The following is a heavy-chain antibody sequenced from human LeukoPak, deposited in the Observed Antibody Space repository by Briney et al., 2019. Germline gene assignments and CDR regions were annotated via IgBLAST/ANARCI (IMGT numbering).Heavy chain of an antibody. Sequence: GGSLRLSCAASGFSFSSYEMNWVRQAPGKGLEWVSALSDGGGTTYYADSVKGRFTISRDNSKNTLYLQMNSLRAEDTAVYYCAKGGGYYGGNVGYYYYYMDVWGKGTTVTISS. CDR1: GFSFSSYE. J-gene: IGHJ6*03. D-gene: IGHD4-23*01. CDR3: AKGGGYYGGNVGYYYYYMDV. CDR2: LSDGGGTT. V-gene: IGHV3-23*01.